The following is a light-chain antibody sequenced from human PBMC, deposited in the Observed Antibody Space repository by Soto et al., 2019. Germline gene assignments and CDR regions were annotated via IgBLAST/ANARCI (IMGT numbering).Light chain of an antibody. Sequence: EIVLTQSPATLSLSPGERATLSCRACQSVSSYLAWYQQKPGQAPRLLIYDASNRATGIPARFSGSGSGTDFTLTISSLEPEDFAVYYCQQRSNSFGQGTKVEIK. CDR1: QSVSSY. V-gene: IGKV3-11*01. J-gene: IGKJ1*01. CDR3: QQRSNS. CDR2: DAS.